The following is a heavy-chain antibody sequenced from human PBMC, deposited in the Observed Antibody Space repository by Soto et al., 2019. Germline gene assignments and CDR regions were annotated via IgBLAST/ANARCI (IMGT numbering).Heavy chain of an antibody. CDR1: GFTFSSYS. D-gene: IGHD2-2*01. Sequence: GGSLRLSCAASGFTFSSYSMNWVRQAPGKGLEWMGIIYPGDSDTRYSPSFQGQVTISADKSISTAYLQWSSLKASDTAMYYCARRLWDCSSTSCYAGYYMDVWGKGTTVTVAS. CDR3: ARRLWDCSSTSCYAGYYMDV. CDR2: IYPGDSDT. J-gene: IGHJ6*03. V-gene: IGHV5-51*01.